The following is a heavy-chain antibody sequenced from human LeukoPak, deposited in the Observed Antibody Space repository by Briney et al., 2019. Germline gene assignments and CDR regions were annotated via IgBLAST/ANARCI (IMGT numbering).Heavy chain of an antibody. CDR1: GFTFSRYG. J-gene: IGHJ4*02. CDR2: INSDGSST. V-gene: IGHV3-74*01. CDR3: AIFWSGYYGYYFDY. D-gene: IGHD3-3*01. Sequence: PGGSLRLSCAASGFTFSRYGMHWVRQAPGKGLVWVSRINSDGSSTSYADSVKGRFTISGDNAKNTLYLQMNSLRAEDTAVYYCAIFWSGYYGYYFDYWGQGTLVTVSS.